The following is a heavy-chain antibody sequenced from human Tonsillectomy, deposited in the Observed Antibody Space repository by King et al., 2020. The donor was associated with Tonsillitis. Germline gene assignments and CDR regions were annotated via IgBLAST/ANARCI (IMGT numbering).Heavy chain of an antibody. CDR1: G. D-gene: IGHD1-1*01. J-gene: IGHJ4*02. CDR3: ARDRRVSSYPTTVY. CDR2: ISAYNGNT. Sequence: GISWVRQAPGQGLEWMGWISAYNGNTNYAQKLQGRVTMTTDTSTSTAYIGLMSLRSDDTAVYYCARDRRVSSYPTTVYWGQGTLVTVAS. V-gene: IGHV1-18*04.